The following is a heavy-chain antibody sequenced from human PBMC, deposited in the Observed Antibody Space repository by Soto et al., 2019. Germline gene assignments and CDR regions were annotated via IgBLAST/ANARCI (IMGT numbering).Heavy chain of an antibody. V-gene: IGHV4-59*01. CDR1: GGSISSYY. Sequence: SETLSLTCTVSGGSISSYYWSWIRQPPGKGLEWIGYIYYSGSTNYNPSLKSRVTISVDTSKNQFSLKLSSVTAADTAVYYCARDRRWRLDYWGQGTLVTVSS. CDR2: IYYSGST. CDR3: ARDRRWRLDY. J-gene: IGHJ4*02.